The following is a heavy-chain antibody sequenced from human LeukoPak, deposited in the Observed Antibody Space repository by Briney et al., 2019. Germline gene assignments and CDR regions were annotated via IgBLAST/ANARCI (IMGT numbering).Heavy chain of an antibody. D-gene: IGHD6-19*01. CDR1: GFTFSSYW. Sequence: GGSLRLSCAASGFTFSSYWMSWIRQPPGKGLEWVANIKQDGSEQYYVDSVKGRFTISRDNAKNSLYLQMNSLRVEDTAVYYCATDRPYSSGWYFTFDYWGQGTLVTVSS. CDR3: ATDRPYSSGWYFTFDY. CDR2: IKQDGSEQ. V-gene: IGHV3-7*01. J-gene: IGHJ4*02.